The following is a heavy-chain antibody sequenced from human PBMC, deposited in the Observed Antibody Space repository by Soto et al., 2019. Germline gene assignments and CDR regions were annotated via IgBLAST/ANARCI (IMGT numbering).Heavy chain of an antibody. CDR3: SRFSAELSFLN. J-gene: IGHJ4*02. CDR2: IYYSGIT. D-gene: IGHD3-16*02. CDR1: GDSINNAAYY. V-gene: IGHV4-31*03. Sequence: QVQLQESGPGLVKPSQTLSLTCTVSGDSINNAAYYWSWIRQHPARGLECIGYIYYSGITYYSPSFKSRLSMSVDTSENQFSLKLTSVTAADTAVYYCSRFSAELSFLNCGQGPLVTVSS.